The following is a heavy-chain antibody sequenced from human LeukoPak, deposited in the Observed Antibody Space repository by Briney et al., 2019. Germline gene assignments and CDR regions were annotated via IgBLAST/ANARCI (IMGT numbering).Heavy chain of an antibody. J-gene: IGHJ4*02. CDR2: IYYSGST. Sequence: KPSETLSLTCTVSGGSISSGGYYWSWIRQHPGKGLEWIGYIYYSGSTYYNPSLKSRVTISVDTSKNQFSLKLSSVTAADTAVYYCALYRGVRGVTRMYYFDYWGQGTLVTVSS. CDR1: GGSISSGGYY. V-gene: IGHV4-31*03. D-gene: IGHD3-10*01. CDR3: ALYRGVRGVTRMYYFDY.